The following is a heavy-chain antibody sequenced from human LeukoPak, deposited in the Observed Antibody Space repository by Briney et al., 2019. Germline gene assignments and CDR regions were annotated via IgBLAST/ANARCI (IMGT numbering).Heavy chain of an antibody. CDR3: ASRKAGSAFDY. CDR2: IYYSGST. D-gene: IGHD3-10*01. J-gene: IGHJ4*02. CDR1: GGSISSSSYY. V-gene: IGHV4-61*01. Sequence: PSETLPLTCTVSGGSISSSSYYWSWIRQPPGKGLEWIGYIYYSGSTNYNPSLKSRVTISVDTSKNQFSLKLSSVTAADTAVYYCASRKAGSAFDYWGQGTLVTVSS.